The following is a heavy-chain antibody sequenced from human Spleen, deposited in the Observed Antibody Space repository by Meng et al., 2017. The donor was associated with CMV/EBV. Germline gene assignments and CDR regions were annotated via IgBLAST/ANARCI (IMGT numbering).Heavy chain of an antibody. J-gene: IGHJ3*02. CDR1: GGSMNRYY. CDR2: IYYIGST. D-gene: IGHD6-6*01. Sequence: SETLSLTCTVSGGSMNRYYWSWIRQPPGKGLEWIGYIYYIGSTNYNPSLKSRVTISVDTSKNQFSLKLSSVTAADTAVYYCARYSSFSGAFDIWGQGTMVTVSS. V-gene: IGHV4-59*01. CDR3: ARYSSFSGAFDI.